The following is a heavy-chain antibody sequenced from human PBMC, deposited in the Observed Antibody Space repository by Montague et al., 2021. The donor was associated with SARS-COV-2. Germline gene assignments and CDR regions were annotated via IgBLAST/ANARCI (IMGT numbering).Heavy chain of an antibody. V-gene: IGHV4-59*01. D-gene: IGHD3-3*01. J-gene: IGHJ4*02. Sequence: SETLSLTCTLSGGSISTYYWNWIRQPPGKGLEWIGYIYYSGNTYYNPSLKSRATISAETSKNQFSLSLTSVTAADTAVYYCARGPFWSAAPDYWGQGILVTVSS. CDR2: IYYSGNT. CDR1: GGSISTYY. CDR3: ARGPFWSAAPDY.